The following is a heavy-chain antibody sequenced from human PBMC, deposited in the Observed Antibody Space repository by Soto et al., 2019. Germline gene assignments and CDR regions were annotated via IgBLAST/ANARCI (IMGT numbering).Heavy chain of an antibody. J-gene: IGHJ4*02. Sequence: QVQLQESGPGLVKPSQTLSLTCTVSGGSISSGDYYWSWIRQPPGKGLEWIGYIYYSGSTYYNPSLKSRVTISVDTSKNQFSLKLSSVPAADTAVYYCARGPRYSGYDQNYFDYWGQGTLVTVSS. CDR3: ARGPRYSGYDQNYFDY. D-gene: IGHD5-12*01. CDR2: IYYSGST. CDR1: GGSISSGDYY. V-gene: IGHV4-30-4*01.